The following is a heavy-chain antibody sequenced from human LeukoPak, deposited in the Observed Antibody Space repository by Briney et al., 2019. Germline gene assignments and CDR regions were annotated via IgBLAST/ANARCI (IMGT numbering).Heavy chain of an antibody. V-gene: IGHV3-48*02. CDR3: ARDIVVVPAAMQGEFDY. D-gene: IGHD2-2*01. CDR1: GFTFSNYG. J-gene: IGHJ4*02. CDR2: ISSSSSTI. Sequence: GRSLRLSCAASGFTFSNYGMHWVRQAPGKGLEWVSYISSSSSTIYYADSVKGRFTISRDNAKNSLYLQMNSLRDEDTAVYYCARDIVVVPAAMQGEFDYWGQGTLVTVSS.